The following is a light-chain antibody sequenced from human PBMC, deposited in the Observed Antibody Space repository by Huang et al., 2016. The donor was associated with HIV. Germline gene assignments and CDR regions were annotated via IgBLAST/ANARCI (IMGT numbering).Light chain of an antibody. V-gene: IGKV1D-13*01. CDR2: DAS. CDR3: QQFDNFRLT. J-gene: IGKJ4*01. CDR1: QDISSA. Sequence: AIQLTQSPSSLSASVGDRVTINCRASQDISSALAWYQQKPGKAPKLLIYDASTLESGVPSRFSGSGSGTDFTLTISSLQPEDFATYYCQQFDNFRLTFGGGTKVEIE.